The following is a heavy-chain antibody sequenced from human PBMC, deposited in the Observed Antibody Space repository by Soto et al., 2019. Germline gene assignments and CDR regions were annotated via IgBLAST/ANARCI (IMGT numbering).Heavy chain of an antibody. D-gene: IGHD5-18*01. CDR1: GFTFSTYV. Sequence: GGSLRLSCSASGFTFSTYVMHWVRQAPGKGLEYVAAVNTNGGRTYYADSLMGRFTISRDNSRNTLSLQMNSLRVDDTALYYSAKDRPPPTDTAPGAGAFDIWGQGTMVTVS. CDR2: VNTNGGRT. J-gene: IGHJ3*02. V-gene: IGHV3-64D*06. CDR3: AKDRPPPTDTAPGAGAFDI.